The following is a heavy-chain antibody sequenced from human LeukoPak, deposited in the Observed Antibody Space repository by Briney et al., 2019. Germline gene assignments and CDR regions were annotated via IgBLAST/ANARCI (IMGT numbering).Heavy chain of an antibody. D-gene: IGHD1-26*01. Sequence: GGSLRLSCAASGITFSSYGMSWVRQAPGKGLEWVSSISSTGGTTYYADSVKGRFTISRDNAKNSLYLQMNSLRAEDTAVFYCARGKWELPFDYWGQGTLVTVSS. J-gene: IGHJ4*02. V-gene: IGHV3-23*01. CDR2: ISSTGGTT. CDR1: GITFSSYG. CDR3: ARGKWELPFDY.